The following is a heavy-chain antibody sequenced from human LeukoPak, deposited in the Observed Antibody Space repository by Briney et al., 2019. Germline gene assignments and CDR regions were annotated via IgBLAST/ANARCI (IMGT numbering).Heavy chain of an antibody. CDR2: INTNTGNP. V-gene: IGHV7-4-1*02. CDR1: GYTFTNYA. CDR3: ARDPNHYYDSSGYYEDY. Sequence: ASVKVSCKASGYTFTNYAMNWVRQAPGQGLEWMGWINTNTGNPTYAQGFTGRFVFSLDTSVSTAYLQISSLKAEDTAVYYCARDPNHYYDSSGYYEDYWGQGTLVTVSS. D-gene: IGHD3-22*01. J-gene: IGHJ4*02.